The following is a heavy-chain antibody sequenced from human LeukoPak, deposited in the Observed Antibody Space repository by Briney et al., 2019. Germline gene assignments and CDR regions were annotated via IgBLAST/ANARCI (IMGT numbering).Heavy chain of an antibody. CDR2: INHSGST. J-gene: IGHJ4*02. CDR1: GGSFSGYY. D-gene: IGHD3-3*01. CDR3: ARMPEITIRYYFDY. V-gene: IGHV4-34*01. Sequence: SETLSLTCAVYGGSFSGYYWSWLRQPPGKGLEWIGEINHSGSTNYNPSLKSRVTISVDTSKNQFSLKLSSVTAADTAVYYCARMPEITIRYYFDYWGQGTLVTVSS.